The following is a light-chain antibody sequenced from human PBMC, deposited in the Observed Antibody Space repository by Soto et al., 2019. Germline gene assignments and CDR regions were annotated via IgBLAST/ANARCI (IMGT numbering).Light chain of an antibody. CDR2: AAS. CDR1: QSISSY. V-gene: IGKV1-39*01. J-gene: IGKJ4*01. Sequence: DIQMTQSPSSLSASVGDRVTITCRASQSISSYLNWYQQKPGKAPKLLIYAASSLQSGVPSRFSGRGSGKDFTLTISSLQPEDFANYYCQQSYSTPPTFGGGTKVEIK. CDR3: QQSYSTPPT.